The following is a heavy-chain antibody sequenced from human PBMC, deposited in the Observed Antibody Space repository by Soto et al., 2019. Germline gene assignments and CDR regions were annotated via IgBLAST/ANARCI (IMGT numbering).Heavy chain of an antibody. D-gene: IGHD2-2*01. J-gene: IGHJ6*02. CDR2: ILPIFGSP. CDR3: VFGDCTSTSCSYYFYGLDV. CDR1: GGSFRRYA. Sequence: QVQLVQSGAEVKKPGSSVKVSCKASGGSFRRYAISWVRQAPGQGLEWMGGILPIFGSPGHAQKFQGRATITADESTSTAYLELTSLTSEDTAMYYCVFGDCTSTSCSYYFYGLDVWGQGTTVTVSS. V-gene: IGHV1-69*01.